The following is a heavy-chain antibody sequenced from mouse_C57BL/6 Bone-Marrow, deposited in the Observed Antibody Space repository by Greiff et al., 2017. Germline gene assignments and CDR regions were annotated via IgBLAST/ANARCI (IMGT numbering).Heavy chain of an antibody. Sequence: EVQLQQSGAELVRPGASVKLSCTASGFNIKDDYMHWVKQRPEQGLEWIGWIDPENGDTEYASKFQGKATITADTSSNTAYLQLSSLTSEDTAVYYCTTKKDRIYYGNYGYAMDYWGQGTSVTVSS. CDR2: IDPENGDT. V-gene: IGHV14-4*01. CDR1: GFNIKDDY. D-gene: IGHD2-1*01. CDR3: TTKKDRIYYGNYGYAMDY. J-gene: IGHJ4*01.